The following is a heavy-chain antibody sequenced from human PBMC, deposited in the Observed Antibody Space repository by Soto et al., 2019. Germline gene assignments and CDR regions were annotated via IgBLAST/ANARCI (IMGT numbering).Heavy chain of an antibody. CDR3: GKGNSKWGTGDAFDI. V-gene: IGHV3-23*01. Sequence: GGSLRLSCAASGFTFNNYALNWVRQAPGKGLEWVSSISGTGGSTFYAGSAKGRFTISRDNSKDTLFLQMTSLRAEDTAVYYCGKGNSKWGTGDAFDIWGQGTMVTVSS. D-gene: IGHD7-27*01. J-gene: IGHJ3*02. CDR1: GFTFNNYA. CDR2: ISGTGGST.